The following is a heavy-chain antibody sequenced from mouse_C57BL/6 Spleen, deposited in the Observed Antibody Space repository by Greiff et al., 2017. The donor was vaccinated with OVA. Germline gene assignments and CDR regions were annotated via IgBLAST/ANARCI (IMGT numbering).Heavy chain of an antibody. CDR2: INPNNGGT. Sequence: VQLQQSGPELVKPGASVKISCKASGYTFTDYYMNWVKQSHGKSLEWIGDINPNNGGTSYNQKFKGKATLTVDKSSSTAYMELRSLTSEDSAVYYCARVYDGYYHWFAYWGQGTLVTVSA. CDR3: ARVYDGYYHWFAY. D-gene: IGHD2-3*01. V-gene: IGHV1-26*01. CDR1: GYTFTDYY. J-gene: IGHJ3*01.